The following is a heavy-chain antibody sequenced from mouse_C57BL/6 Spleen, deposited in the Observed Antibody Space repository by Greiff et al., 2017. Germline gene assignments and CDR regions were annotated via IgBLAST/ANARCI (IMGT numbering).Heavy chain of an antibody. J-gene: IGHJ1*01. CDR3: ARYPIFITTGEGYFDV. D-gene: IGHD1-1*01. CDR1: GFTFTDYY. CDR2: IRNKANGYTT. V-gene: IGHV7-3*01. Sequence: EVKLVESGGGLVQPGGSLSLSCAASGFTFTDYYMSWVRQPPGKALEWLGFIRNKANGYTTEYSASVKGRFTISRDNSQSILYLQRNALRAEDSATYYCARYPIFITTGEGYFDVWGPGTTVTVSS.